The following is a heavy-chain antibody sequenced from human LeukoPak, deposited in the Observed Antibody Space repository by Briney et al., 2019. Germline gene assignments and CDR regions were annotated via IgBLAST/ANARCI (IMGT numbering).Heavy chain of an antibody. Sequence: GGSLRLSCAASGFTFSSYAMSWVRQAPRKGLEWVSAISGSGGSTYYVGSVKGRFTISRDNSKNTLYLQMNSLRAEDTAVYYCAKGGVRAAGYYGMDVWDKGTTVTVSS. J-gene: IGHJ6*04. CDR2: ISGSGGST. CDR3: AKGGVRAAGYYGMDV. D-gene: IGHD3-10*01. V-gene: IGHV3-23*01. CDR1: GFTFSSYA.